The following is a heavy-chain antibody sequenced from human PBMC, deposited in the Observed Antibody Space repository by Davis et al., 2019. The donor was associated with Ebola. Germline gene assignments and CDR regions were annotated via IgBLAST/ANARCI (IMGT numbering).Heavy chain of an antibody. J-gene: IGHJ6*02. CDR2: INSDGSST. V-gene: IGHV3-74*01. CDR1: GFTFKSSW. D-gene: IGHD3-10*01. Sequence: PGGSLRLSCAASGFTFKSSWMHWVRQAPGKGLVWVSRINSDGSSTNYADSVKGRFTISTDNAKNKLYLQMNSLRVEDTAVYYCARELVARVRYGMDVWGQGTTVTVSS. CDR3: ARELVARVRYGMDV.